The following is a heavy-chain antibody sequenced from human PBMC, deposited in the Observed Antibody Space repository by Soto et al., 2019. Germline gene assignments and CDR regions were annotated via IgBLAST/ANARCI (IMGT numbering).Heavy chain of an antibody. CDR3: ARSVFP. CDR1: GGSISSYY. CDR2: IYYSGST. Sequence: SETLSLTCTVSGGSISSYYWTWIRQPPGKGLEWIGYIYYSGSTYYNPSLKSRVTISVDTSKNQFSLKLSSVTAADTAVYYCARSVFPWGQGTLVTVSS. V-gene: IGHV4-59*12. J-gene: IGHJ5*02.